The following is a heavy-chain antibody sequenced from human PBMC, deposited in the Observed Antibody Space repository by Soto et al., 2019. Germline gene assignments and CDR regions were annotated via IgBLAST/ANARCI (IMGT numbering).Heavy chain of an antibody. Sequence: TLSLTCTVSGGSISSYYWSWIRQPAGKGLEWIGRIYTSGSTNYNPSLKSRVTMSVDTSKNQFSLKLSSVTAADTAVYYCARDKGSSWYNWFDPWGQGTLVTVSS. CDR3: ARDKGSSWYNWFDP. D-gene: IGHD6-13*01. CDR1: GGSISSYY. V-gene: IGHV4-4*07. CDR2: IYTSGST. J-gene: IGHJ5*02.